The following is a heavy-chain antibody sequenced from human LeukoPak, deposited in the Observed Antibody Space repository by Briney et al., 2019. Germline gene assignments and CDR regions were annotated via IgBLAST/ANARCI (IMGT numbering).Heavy chain of an antibody. V-gene: IGHV1-18*01. CDR3: ARDDWWLPFGVSFDY. D-gene: IGHD5-12*01. Sequence: GASVKVSCKASGYTFTSYGISWVRQAPGQGLEWMGWISAYNGNTNYAQKLQGRVTMTTDTSTSTAYMELRSLRSDDTAVYYCARDDWWLPFGVSFDYWGQGTLVTVSS. J-gene: IGHJ4*02. CDR1: GYTFTSYG. CDR2: ISAYNGNT.